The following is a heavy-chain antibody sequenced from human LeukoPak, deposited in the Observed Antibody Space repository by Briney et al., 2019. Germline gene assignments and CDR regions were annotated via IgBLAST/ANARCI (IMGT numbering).Heavy chain of an antibody. CDR1: GGSISSYY. CDR3: ARDGLGGYSGYDWGYAHGVAQKYYFDY. J-gene: IGHJ4*02. V-gene: IGHV4-59*12. D-gene: IGHD5-12*01. CDR2: IYYSGST. Sequence: SETLSLTCTVSGGSISSYYWSWIRQPPGKGLEWIGYIYYSGSTNYNPSLKSRVTISVDTSKNQFSLKLSSVTAADTAVYYCARDGLGGYSGYDWGYAHGVAQKYYFDYWGQGTLVTVSS.